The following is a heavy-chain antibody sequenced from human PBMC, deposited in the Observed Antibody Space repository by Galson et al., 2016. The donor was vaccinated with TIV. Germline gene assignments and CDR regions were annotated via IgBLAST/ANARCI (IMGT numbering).Heavy chain of an antibody. Sequence: SVKVSCKVSGGSLTDLVIHWVRQAPGKGLEWVGGFDPEVQKTIYAQNFQGRVTLTADTSIDTAYMELGSLRFEDTAVYYCATVAWFPGLSLDTWGQGTLVTVSS. D-gene: IGHD2/OR15-2a*01. V-gene: IGHV1-24*01. CDR3: ATVAWFPGLSLDT. CDR1: GGSLTDLV. CDR2: FDPEVQKT. J-gene: IGHJ5*02.